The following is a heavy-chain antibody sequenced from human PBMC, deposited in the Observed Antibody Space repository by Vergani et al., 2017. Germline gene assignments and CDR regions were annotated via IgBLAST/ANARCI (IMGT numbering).Heavy chain of an antibody. CDR1: GFTVSSNY. J-gene: IGHJ6*03. D-gene: IGHD6-19*01. V-gene: IGHV3-53*01. CDR2: IYSGGST. Sequence: EVQLVESGGGLIQPGGSLRLSCAASGFTVSSNYVSWVRQAPGKGLEWVSVIYSGGSTYYADSVKGRFTISRDNSKNTLYLQMNSLRAEDTAVYYCARDSRDSSGWYDGYYYYMDVWGKGP. CDR3: ARDSRDSSGWYDGYYYYMDV.